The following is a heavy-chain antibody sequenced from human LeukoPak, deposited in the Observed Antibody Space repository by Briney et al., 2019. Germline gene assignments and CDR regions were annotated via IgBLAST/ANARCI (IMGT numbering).Heavy chain of an antibody. Sequence: ASVKVSCKASGYTFTSYGISWVRQAPGQGLEWMGWISAYNGNTNYAQKLQGRVTMTTDTSTSTAYMGLSSLRSEDTAVYYCARASYDSSAYRFDYWGQGTLVTVSS. CDR3: ARASYDSSAYRFDY. CDR1: GYTFTSYG. CDR2: ISAYNGNT. J-gene: IGHJ4*02. V-gene: IGHV1-18*01. D-gene: IGHD3-22*01.